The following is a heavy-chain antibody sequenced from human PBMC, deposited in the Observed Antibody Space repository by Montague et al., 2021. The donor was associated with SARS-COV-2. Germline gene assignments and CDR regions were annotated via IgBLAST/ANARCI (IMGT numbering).Heavy chain of an antibody. J-gene: IGHJ3*02. Sequence: SETLSLTCSVSGDTISSYYYNWIRQTPGKALEWIGYAYYVPSTNSAHTNSTPSLKRRVTISLDTSENQFSLKLSSVTAADTAVYYCARTWRFGQSYGLDIWGKGTMVSVS. D-gene: IGHD3-16*01. V-gene: IGHV4-59*01. CDR1: GDTISSYY. CDR2: AYYVPSTNSAHT. CDR3: ARTWRFGQSYGLDI.